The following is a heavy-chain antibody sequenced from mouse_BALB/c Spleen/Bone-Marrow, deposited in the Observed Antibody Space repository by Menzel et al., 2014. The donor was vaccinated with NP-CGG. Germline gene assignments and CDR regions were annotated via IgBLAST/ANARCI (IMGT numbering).Heavy chain of an antibody. CDR2: INPYYGST. CDR1: GYLFTDYI. D-gene: IGHD1-1*02. Sequence: EVQLQQSGPELVKPGASVKISCKASGYLFTDYIMVWVKQSHGKSLECIGNINPYYGSTSYNLKFKGKATLTVDKSSNTAYMQLNSLTSEDSAVYYCAREDGSYGDAMDYWGQGSSVTVAS. V-gene: IGHV1-39*01. CDR3: AREDGSYGDAMDY. J-gene: IGHJ4*01.